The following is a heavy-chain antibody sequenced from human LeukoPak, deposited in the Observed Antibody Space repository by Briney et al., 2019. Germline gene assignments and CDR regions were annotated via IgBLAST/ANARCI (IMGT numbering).Heavy chain of an antibody. CDR1: GFTFSNYG. V-gene: IGHV3-23*01. D-gene: IGHD4-23*01. Sequence: GGSLRLSCAASGFTFSNYGMNWVRQAPGKGLEWVSSISGNGGNTYYADSVKGRFTISRDNSKNTLYMQMNSLRAEDTAVYYCAKLVTHFDYWGQGTLVTVSS. CDR2: ISGNGGNT. J-gene: IGHJ4*02. CDR3: AKLVTHFDY.